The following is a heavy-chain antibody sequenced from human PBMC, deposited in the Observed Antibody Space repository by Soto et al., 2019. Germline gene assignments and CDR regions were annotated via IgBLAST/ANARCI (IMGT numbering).Heavy chain of an antibody. CDR3: ARDIFGGSYAFGH. V-gene: IGHV3-66*01. J-gene: IGHJ4*02. Sequence: EVQVVESGGGLVQHGGSLRLSCAVSGFTVNNIFMTWVRQAPGKGLEWVSVISSDGSTYYADSVKGRFTISRDNSKNTLFLEMRSLRAGDTAVYYCARDIFGGSYAFGHRGQGTLVTVSS. CDR2: ISSDGST. D-gene: IGHD3-3*01. CDR1: GFTVNNIF.